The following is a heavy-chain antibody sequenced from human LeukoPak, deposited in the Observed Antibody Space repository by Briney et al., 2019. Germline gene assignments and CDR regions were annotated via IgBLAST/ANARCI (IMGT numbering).Heavy chain of an antibody. D-gene: IGHD3-22*01. CDR3: AKNMISAGRGTFDI. V-gene: IGHV3-11*01. CDR1: GFTFSDYY. CDR2: ISSSGSTI. J-gene: IGHJ3*02. Sequence: GGSLRLSCAASGFTFSDYYMSWIRQAPGKGLEWVSYISSSGSTIYYADSVKGRFTISRDNAKNSLYLQMNSLRAEDMALYYCAKNMISAGRGTFDIWGQGTMVTVSS.